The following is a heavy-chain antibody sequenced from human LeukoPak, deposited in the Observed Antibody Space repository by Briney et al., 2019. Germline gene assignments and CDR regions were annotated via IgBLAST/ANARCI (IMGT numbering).Heavy chain of an antibody. V-gene: IGHV3-23*01. CDR3: AINYSLDY. CDR1: GITFNNYA. Sequence: GGSLRLTCVASGITFNNYAMSWVRQGPGMGLEWVSSISGAGGSTYYADSVKGRFTISRDNSKKTLYLEMSSLRAEDAAVYYCAINYSLDYWGQGTLVTVSS. CDR2: ISGAGGST. J-gene: IGHJ4*02. D-gene: IGHD2-21*01.